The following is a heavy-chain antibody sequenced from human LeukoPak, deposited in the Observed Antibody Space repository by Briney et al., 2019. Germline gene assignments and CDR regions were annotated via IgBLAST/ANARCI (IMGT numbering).Heavy chain of an antibody. V-gene: IGHV3-30*02. D-gene: IGHD3-9*01. J-gene: IGHJ4*02. CDR3: VKWAALFDPIGGHFDY. CDR2: IRYDGSKK. CDR1: GFTFSSFG. Sequence: PGGSLRLSCAASGFTFSSFGMHWFRQAPGKGLEWVAFIRYDGSKKYYGDSVKGRFTISRDNSKNTLYLQMNSLRPEDTAVYYCVKWAALFDPIGGHFDYWGQGTLVTVSS.